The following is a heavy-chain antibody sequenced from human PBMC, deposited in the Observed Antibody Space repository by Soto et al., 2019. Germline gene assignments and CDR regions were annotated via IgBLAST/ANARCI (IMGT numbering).Heavy chain of an antibody. V-gene: IGHV3-30*18. CDR2: ISYDGNNK. CDR3: AKSPRQYRSSWYPS. J-gene: IGHJ4*02. D-gene: IGHD6-13*01. Sequence: GGSLRLSCAASGFTFSTYGMHWVRQAPGKGLEWVAVISYDGNNKYYADSVKGRFTISRDNSKDTLYLQMSSLRAEDTAVYYCAKSPRQYRSSWYPSWGQGTLVTVSS. CDR1: GFTFSTYG.